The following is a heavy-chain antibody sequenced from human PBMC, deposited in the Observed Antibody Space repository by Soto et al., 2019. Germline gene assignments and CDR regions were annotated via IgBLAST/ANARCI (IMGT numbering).Heavy chain of an antibody. D-gene: IGHD6-13*01. CDR3: AKADYSYSWAPGDY. J-gene: IGHJ4*02. CDR2: ISGSDDTT. CDR1: RLTFSSYA. Sequence: EVQVLESGGGLIQPGGSLRLSCVISRLTFSSYALNWVRQAPGEGLEWVSSISGSDDTTYYADSVKGRFTISRDNSKNTLYLQMNSLRVEDTALYYCAKADYSYSWAPGDYWGQGTLVTVSS. V-gene: IGHV3-23*01.